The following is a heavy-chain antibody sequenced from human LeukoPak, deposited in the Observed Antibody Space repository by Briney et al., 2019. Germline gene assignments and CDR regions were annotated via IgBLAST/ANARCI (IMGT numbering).Heavy chain of an antibody. Sequence: SETLSLTCTVSGGSISSYYWSWIRQPPGKGLEWIGYIYYSGSTNYNPSLKSRVTISVDKSKNQFSLELNSVTAADTAVYCCARGGDWLFDYWGQGILVTVSS. CDR3: ARGGDWLFDY. D-gene: IGHD2-21*02. CDR2: IYYSGST. CDR1: GGSISSYY. V-gene: IGHV4-59*12. J-gene: IGHJ4*02.